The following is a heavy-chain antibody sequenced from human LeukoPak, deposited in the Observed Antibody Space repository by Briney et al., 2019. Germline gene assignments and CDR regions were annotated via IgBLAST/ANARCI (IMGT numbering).Heavy chain of an antibody. J-gene: IGHJ4*02. CDR2: ISWNSGSI. CDR3: AKGYCSSTSCHPDY. D-gene: IGHD2-2*01. Sequence: GGSLRLSCAASGFTFSSYSMNWVRQAPGKGLEWVSGISWNSGSIGYADSVKGRFTISRDNAKNFLYLQMNSLRAEDMALYYCAKGYCSSTSCHPDYWGQGTLVTVSS. CDR1: GFTFSSYS. V-gene: IGHV3-9*03.